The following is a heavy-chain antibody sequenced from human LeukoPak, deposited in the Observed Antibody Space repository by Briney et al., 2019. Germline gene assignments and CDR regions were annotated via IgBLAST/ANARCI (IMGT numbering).Heavy chain of an antibody. V-gene: IGHV4-30-4*08. J-gene: IGHJ4*02. D-gene: IGHD1-26*01. Sequence: SETLSLTCTVSGGSISSGIYWSWIRQSPGKGLEWIGYIFSSGRTYYHPSFRSRLTISVDTSKNQFSLNLTSVTSADTAMYFCARGGVSKWELPHTEYWGQGTLVTVSS. CDR2: IFSSGRT. CDR1: GGSISSGIY. CDR3: ARGGVSKWELPHTEY.